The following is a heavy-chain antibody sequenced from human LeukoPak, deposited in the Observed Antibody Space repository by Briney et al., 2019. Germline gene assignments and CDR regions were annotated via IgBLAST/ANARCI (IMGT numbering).Heavy chain of an antibody. D-gene: IGHD3-9*01. V-gene: IGHV4-39*07. CDR3: ARIPGDILTGYYLDY. Sequence: SETLSLTCTVSGGSISSSSYYWGWIRQPPGKGLEWIGSIYYSGSTYYNPSLKSRVTISVDTSKNQFSLKLSSVTAADTAVYYCARIPGDILTGYYLDYWGQGTLVTVSS. CDR1: GGSISSSSYY. J-gene: IGHJ4*02. CDR2: IYYSGST.